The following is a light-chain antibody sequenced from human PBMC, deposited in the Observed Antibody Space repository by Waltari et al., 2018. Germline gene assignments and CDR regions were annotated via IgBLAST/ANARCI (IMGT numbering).Light chain of an antibody. J-gene: IGLJ1*01. Sequence: QSVLTQPPSASGTPGQRVIISCSGSSSNVGSNVVNWYHQLPGTAPKLLIFNGVDGPAGVPDRFSGSRSATSASRAISGLQSDDESTYYCASWDDRLDAYVFGTGTRVTVL. CDR1: SSNVGSNV. CDR2: NGV. CDR3: ASWDDRLDAYV. V-gene: IGLV1-44*01.